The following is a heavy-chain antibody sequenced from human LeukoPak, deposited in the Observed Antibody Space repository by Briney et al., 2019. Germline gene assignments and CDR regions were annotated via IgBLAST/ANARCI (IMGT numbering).Heavy chain of an antibody. CDR3: VRVPPGTTIYAY. CDR2: MNPNNSDI. V-gene: IGHV1-8*01. J-gene: IGHJ4*02. CDR1: GYTFTSDH. D-gene: IGHD1-14*01. Sequence: GASVKVSCKATGYTFTSDHINWVRQATGQWLELVGRMNPNNSDIGYAQKFQGRVTMTRNTSIGTAYMELSSLRSEDTAIYYCVRVPPGTTIYAYWGQGTLVTVSS.